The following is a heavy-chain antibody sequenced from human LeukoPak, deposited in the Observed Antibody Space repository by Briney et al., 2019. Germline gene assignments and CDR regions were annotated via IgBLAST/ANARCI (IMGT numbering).Heavy chain of an antibody. J-gene: IGHJ4*02. CDR2: IYYSGST. CDR1: GGSISNYH. V-gene: IGHV4-59*08. CDR3: ARTTYYYDTSGYYGYYFDY. D-gene: IGHD3-22*01. Sequence: PSETLSLTCTVSGGSISNYHWSWIRQPRGKGLEWIGNIYYSGSTNYNPSLKSRVTISVDTSKNQFSLNLSSVTAADTAVYYCARTTYYYDTSGYYGYYFDYWGQGILVTVSS.